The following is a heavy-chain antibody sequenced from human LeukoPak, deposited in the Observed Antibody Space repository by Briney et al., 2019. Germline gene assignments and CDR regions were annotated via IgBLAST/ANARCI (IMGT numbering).Heavy chain of an antibody. CDR2: TSSSGSAI. J-gene: IGHJ4*02. D-gene: IGHD2-15*01. Sequence: GGSLRLSCAASGFPLSSYSINWVRQAPGKGLEWVSYTSSSGSAIYYVDSVKGRFTVSRDNAKNSLFLQMNSPRAEDTAVYYCVRLKGSYFDYWGQGALVTVSS. CDR3: VRLKGSYFDY. V-gene: IGHV3-48*01. CDR1: GFPLSSYS.